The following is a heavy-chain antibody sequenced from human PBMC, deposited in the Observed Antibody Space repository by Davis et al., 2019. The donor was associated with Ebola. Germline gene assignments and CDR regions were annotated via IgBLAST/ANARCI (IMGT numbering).Heavy chain of an antibody. CDR3: ARAGTGEVY. J-gene: IGHJ4*02. CDR1: GFTFSSYW. V-gene: IGHV3-74*01. CDR2: INSDGSST. Sequence: HTGGSLRLSCAASGFTFSSYWMHWVRQAPGKGLVWVSRINSDGSSTSYADSVKGRFTISRDNAKNSLFLQMNSLGAEDTAMYYCARAGTGEVYWGQGTPVTVSS. D-gene: IGHD7-27*01.